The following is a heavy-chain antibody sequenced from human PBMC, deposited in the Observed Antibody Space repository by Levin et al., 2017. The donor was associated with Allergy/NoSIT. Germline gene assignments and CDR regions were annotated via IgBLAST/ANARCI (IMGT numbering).Heavy chain of an antibody. CDR3: ARSAKNMVGGVILGYYFDY. J-gene: IGHJ4*02. Sequence: GGSLRLSCAASGFTVSSNYLSWVRQAPGKGLEWVSVIYSGGSTYYADSVKGRFTISRDNSKNTLYLQMNSLRAEDTAVYYCARSAKNMVGGVILGYYFDYWGQGTLVTVSS. V-gene: IGHV3-53*01. CDR2: IYSGGST. D-gene: IGHD3-10*01. CDR1: GFTVSSNY.